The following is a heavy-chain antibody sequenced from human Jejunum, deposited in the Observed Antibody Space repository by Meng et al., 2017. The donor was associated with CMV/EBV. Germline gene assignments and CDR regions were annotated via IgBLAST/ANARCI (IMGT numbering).Heavy chain of an antibody. D-gene: IGHD2-15*01. Sequence: FTFSNYWIHWVSQAPGKGLVWVSRINSDGSSTNYADSVKGRFTISRDNAKNTLYLQMNSLRAEDTAVYYCARGGSSYSYYYGMDVWGQGTTVTVSS. CDR2: INSDGSST. CDR3: ARGGSSYSYYYGMDV. CDR1: FTFSNYW. V-gene: IGHV3-74*01. J-gene: IGHJ6*02.